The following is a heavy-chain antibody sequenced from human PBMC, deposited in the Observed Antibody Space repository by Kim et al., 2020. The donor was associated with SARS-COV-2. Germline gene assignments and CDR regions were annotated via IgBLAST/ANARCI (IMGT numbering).Heavy chain of an antibody. CDR3: GPRGGIAPS. CDR2: ST. J-gene: IGHJ4*02. D-gene: IGHD6-13*01. Sequence: STYYADSVKGQFTSSRDNAKNTLYLQMNSLRAEDTAVYYCGPRGGIAPSWGQGTLVTVSS. V-gene: IGHV3-23*01.